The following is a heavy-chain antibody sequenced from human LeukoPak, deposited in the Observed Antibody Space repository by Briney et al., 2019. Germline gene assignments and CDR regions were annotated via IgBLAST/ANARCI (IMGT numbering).Heavy chain of an antibody. V-gene: IGHV3-48*01. Sequence: GGSLRLSCAASGFTFSSYSMNWVRQAPGKGLEWVSYISSSSTIYYADSVKGRFTISRDNAKNSLYLQMNSLRAEDTAVYYCARVSGGYCSSTSCYTDYWGQGTLVIVSS. CDR1: GFTFSSYS. CDR2: ISSSSTI. J-gene: IGHJ4*02. D-gene: IGHD2-2*02. CDR3: ARVSGGYCSSTSCYTDY.